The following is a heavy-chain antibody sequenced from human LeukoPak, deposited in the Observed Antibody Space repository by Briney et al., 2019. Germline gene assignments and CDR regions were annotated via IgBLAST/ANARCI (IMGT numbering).Heavy chain of an antibody. D-gene: IGHD1-26*01. Sequence: GGSLRLSCAASGFTFSSYWMSWVRQAPGKGLEWVANIKQDGSEKYYVDSVRGRFTISRDNAKNSLYLQMNSLRAEDTAVYYCAREGGSYFLLNDYWGQGTLVTVSS. CDR1: GFTFSSYW. CDR2: IKQDGSEK. CDR3: AREGGSYFLLNDY. V-gene: IGHV3-7*01. J-gene: IGHJ4*02.